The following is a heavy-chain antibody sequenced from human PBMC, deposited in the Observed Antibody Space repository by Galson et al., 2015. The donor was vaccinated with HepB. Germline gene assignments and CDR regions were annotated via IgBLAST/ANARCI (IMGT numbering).Heavy chain of an antibody. D-gene: IGHD3-16*01. CDR1: GFTFSSYW. V-gene: IGHV3-74*01. CDR2: INNYGSST. Sequence: SLRLSCAASGFTFSSYWMHWVRQAPGKGLVWVSRINNYGSSTTYADSVKGRFTISRDNTKKTLYLQMNSLRAEDTAVYYCARGGGLGALTASILDIWGQGTMVTVSS. CDR3: ARGGGLGALTASILDI. J-gene: IGHJ3*02.